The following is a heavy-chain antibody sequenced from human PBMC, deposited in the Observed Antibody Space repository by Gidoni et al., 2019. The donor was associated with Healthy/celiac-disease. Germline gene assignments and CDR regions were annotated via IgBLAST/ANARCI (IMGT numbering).Heavy chain of an antibody. Sequence: QVRLVESGGGVVQPGRSLRLSCAASGFPFSSYGMHWVRQAPGKGLEWVAVISYDGSNKYYADSVKGRFTISRDNSKNTLYLQMNSLRAEDTAVYYCAKDRILYGSPGGMDVWGQGTTVTVSS. V-gene: IGHV3-30*18. J-gene: IGHJ6*02. CDR3: AKDRILYGSPGGMDV. CDR1: GFPFSSYG. CDR2: ISYDGSNK. D-gene: IGHD3-10*01.